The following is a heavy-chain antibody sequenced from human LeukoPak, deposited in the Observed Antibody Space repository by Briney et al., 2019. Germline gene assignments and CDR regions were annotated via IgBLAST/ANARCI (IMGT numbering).Heavy chain of an antibody. CDR1: GDSISNNNHY. V-gene: IGHV4-39*01. CDR3: ARLTYNYGTGYYIDY. CDR2: VYNSGTT. Sequence: PSETLSLTCTVSGDSISNNNHYWGWIRQPPGKGLEWIRSVYNSGTTYYSPSLSARVTISVDTSRTRFSLNLRSVTAADTAVYYCARLTYNYGTGYYIDYWGQGSLVTVSS. J-gene: IGHJ4*02. D-gene: IGHD5-18*01.